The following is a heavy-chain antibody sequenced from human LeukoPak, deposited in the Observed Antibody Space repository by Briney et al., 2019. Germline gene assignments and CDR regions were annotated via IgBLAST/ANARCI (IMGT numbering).Heavy chain of an antibody. CDR1: GFTFSSYE. Sequence: GGSLRLSCAASGFTFSSYEMNWVRQAPGKGLEWISYTSSGGGSIYYADSVKGRFTISRDNAKNSLYLQMNSLRAEDTAVYYCATFSGYVAYWGQGTLVTVSS. V-gene: IGHV3-48*03. J-gene: IGHJ4*02. CDR2: TSSGGGSI. D-gene: IGHD1-26*01. CDR3: ATFSGYVAY.